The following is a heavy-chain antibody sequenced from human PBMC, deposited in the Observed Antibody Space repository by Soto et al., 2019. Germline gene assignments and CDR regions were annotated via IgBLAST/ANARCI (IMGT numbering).Heavy chain of an antibody. D-gene: IGHD3-3*01. CDR1: GFTFSSYG. Sequence: PWGSLRLSCAASGFTFSSYGMHWVRQAPGKGLEWVAVISYYGSNKYYADSVKGRFTISRDNSKNTLYLQMNSLRAEDTAVYYCAKEAYYDLRSGNWCERWGKGTMVTVSS. J-gene: IGHJ5*01. V-gene: IGHV3-30*18. CDR2: ISYYGSNK. CDR3: AKEAYYDLRSGNWCER.